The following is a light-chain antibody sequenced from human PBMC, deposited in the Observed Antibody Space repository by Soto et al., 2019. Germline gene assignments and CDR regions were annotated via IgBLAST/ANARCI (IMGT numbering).Light chain of an antibody. CDR2: DAS. Sequence: EIVLTQSPATLSLSPGNRATLSCRASESVSRYLAWYQQKPGQAPRLLIYDASSRAAGIPARFSGSGSGTDFTLTITSLETEDFAVYYCQQRSDWPSTFGGGTKVEIK. V-gene: IGKV3-11*01. J-gene: IGKJ4*01. CDR1: ESVSRY. CDR3: QQRSDWPST.